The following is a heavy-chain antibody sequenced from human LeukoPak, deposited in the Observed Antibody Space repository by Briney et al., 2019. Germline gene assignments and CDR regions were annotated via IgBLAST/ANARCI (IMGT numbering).Heavy chain of an antibody. D-gene: IGHD6-13*01. CDR1: GTSITNYF. CDR2: IYYSGST. CDR3: ARHLYTSSGYYCGMDV. J-gene: IGHJ6*02. Sequence: SETLSLTCTVSGTSITNYFWSWIRQPPGKRLEWIGYIYYSGSTDYNPSLNGRVTISVDTSKSQFSLRLSSVTAADTAVYYCARHLYTSSGYYCGMDVWGQGTTVTVSS. V-gene: IGHV4-59*08.